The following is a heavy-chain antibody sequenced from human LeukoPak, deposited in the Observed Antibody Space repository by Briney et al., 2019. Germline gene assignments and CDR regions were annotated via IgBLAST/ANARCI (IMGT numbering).Heavy chain of an antibody. Sequence: GGSLRLSCAASGFTFRNYWMTWVRQAPGKGLEWVANMNQDGSEKYYVDSMKGRFTISRDNAKNSLYLQMNSLRAEDTAVYYCARDLVVVVPAAMLYYYYGMDVWGKGTTVTVSS. CDR1: GFTFRNYW. CDR3: ARDLVVVVPAAMLYYYYGMDV. CDR2: MNQDGSEK. D-gene: IGHD2-2*01. J-gene: IGHJ6*04. V-gene: IGHV3-7*01.